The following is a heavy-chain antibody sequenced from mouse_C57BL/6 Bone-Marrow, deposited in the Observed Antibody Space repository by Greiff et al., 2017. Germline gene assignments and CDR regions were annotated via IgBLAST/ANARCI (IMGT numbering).Heavy chain of an antibody. CDR1: GFTFSSYG. CDR2: ISSGGSYT. CDR3: ARREYYFDY. J-gene: IGHJ2*01. Sequence: EVNLVESGGDLVKPGGSLKLSCAASGFTFSSYGMSWVRQTPDKRLEWVATISSGGSYTYYPDSVKGRFTISRDNAKNTLYLQMSSLKSEDTAMYYCARREYYFDYWGQGTTLTVSS. V-gene: IGHV5-6*02.